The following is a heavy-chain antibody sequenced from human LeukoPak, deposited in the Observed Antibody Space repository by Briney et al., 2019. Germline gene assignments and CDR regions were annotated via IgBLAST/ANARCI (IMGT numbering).Heavy chain of an antibody. CDR3: ARDRGYCTTTSCSFDY. J-gene: IGHJ4*02. D-gene: IGHD2-2*01. Sequence: GGSLRLSCAASGFTFSSYAMSWVRQAPGKGLEWVSAISGSGGSTYYADSVKGRFTISRDNAKNSLYLQMNSLRAEDTAVYYCARDRGYCTTTSCSFDYWGQGTLVTVSS. V-gene: IGHV3-23*01. CDR2: ISGSGGST. CDR1: GFTFSSYA.